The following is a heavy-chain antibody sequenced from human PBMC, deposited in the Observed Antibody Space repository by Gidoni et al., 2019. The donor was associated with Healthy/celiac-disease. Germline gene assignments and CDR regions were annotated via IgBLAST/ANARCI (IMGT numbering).Heavy chain of an antibody. J-gene: IGHJ5*02. CDR2: NYHSGSP. V-gene: IGHV4-38-2*01. CDR3: AEDTAVACNWFDP. CDR1: GYSISSGYY. D-gene: IGHD5-18*01. Sequence: QVQLQESGPGLVKPSETLSLTCAVSGYSISSGYYWGWIRQPPGKGLEWILCNYHSGSPYYNPSLKRLITISVDTSKNQFSLKLSSVTAADTAVYYWAEDTAVACNWFDPWGQGTLVTVSS.